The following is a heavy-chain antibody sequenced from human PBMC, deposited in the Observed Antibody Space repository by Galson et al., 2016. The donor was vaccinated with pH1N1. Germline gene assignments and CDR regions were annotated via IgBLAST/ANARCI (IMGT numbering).Heavy chain of an antibody. V-gene: IGHV2-70*01. CDR3: ARLDYGDYSGYFEY. CDR2: IDWDDDK. Sequence: PALVKPTQTLTLTCTFSGFSLSTSGMCVSWIRQPPGKALEWLALIDWDDDKYYSTSLKTRLTISTDTSKIQVVLTMTNMDPVDTATYYCARLDYGDYSGYFEYWGQGTLVTVSS. CDR1: GFSLSTSGMC. D-gene: IGHD4-17*01. J-gene: IGHJ4*02.